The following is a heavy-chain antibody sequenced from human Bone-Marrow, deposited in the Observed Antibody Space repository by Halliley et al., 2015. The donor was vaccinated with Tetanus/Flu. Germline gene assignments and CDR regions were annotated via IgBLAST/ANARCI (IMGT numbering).Heavy chain of an antibody. V-gene: IGHV4-39*01. CDR2: VYYLPKS. CDR1: GGSITSSGYY. D-gene: IGHD2-2*01. CDR3: ARLDGSTFSFDW. J-gene: IGHJ4*02. Sequence: TLSLTCTVSGGSITSSGYYWAWIRQPPGKGLEWIGHVYYLPKSNYNPSLKSRLTISADTSRNQFSLTRNSVPATDTAVYYCARLDGSTFSFDWWGRGTLVTVSS.